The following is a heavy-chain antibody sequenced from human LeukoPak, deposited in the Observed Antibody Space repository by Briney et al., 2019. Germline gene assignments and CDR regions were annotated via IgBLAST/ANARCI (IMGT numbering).Heavy chain of an antibody. CDR1: GGSISSYY. Sequence: PSETLSLTCTVSGGSISSYYWSWIRQPPEKGLEWIGYIYYSGSTNYNPSLKSRVTISVDTSKSQFSLKLSSVTAADTAVYYCARAWYCSSTSCRRDAFDIWGQGTMVTVSS. V-gene: IGHV4-59*01. D-gene: IGHD2-2*01. CDR2: IYYSGST. CDR3: ARAWYCSSTSCRRDAFDI. J-gene: IGHJ3*02.